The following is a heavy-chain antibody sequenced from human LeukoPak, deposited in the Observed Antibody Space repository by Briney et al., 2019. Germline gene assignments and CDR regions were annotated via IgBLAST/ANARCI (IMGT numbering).Heavy chain of an antibody. J-gene: IGHJ6*02. V-gene: IGHV4-59*08. D-gene: IGHD1-26*01. CDR1: GGSISSYY. CDR3: ARHVVGATRSGYYYYGMDV. Sequence: SETLSLTCTVSGGSISSYYWSWIRQPPGKGLEWIGYIYYSGSTNYNPSLKSRVTISVDTSKNQFSLKLSSVTAADTAVYYCARHVVGATRSGYYYYGMDVWGQGATVTVSS. CDR2: IYYSGST.